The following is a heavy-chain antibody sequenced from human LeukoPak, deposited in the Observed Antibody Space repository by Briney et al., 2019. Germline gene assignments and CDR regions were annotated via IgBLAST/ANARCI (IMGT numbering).Heavy chain of an antibody. CDR3: ARQVPIAARPRGWFDP. D-gene: IGHD6-6*01. Sequence: SEALSLTCTVSGGSISSSSYYWGWIRQPPGKGLEWIGSIYYSGSTYYNPSLKSRVTISVDTSKNQFSLKLSSVTAADTAVYYCARQVPIAARPRGWFDPWGQGTLVTVSS. V-gene: IGHV4-39*01. CDR1: GGSISSSSYY. J-gene: IGHJ5*02. CDR2: IYYSGST.